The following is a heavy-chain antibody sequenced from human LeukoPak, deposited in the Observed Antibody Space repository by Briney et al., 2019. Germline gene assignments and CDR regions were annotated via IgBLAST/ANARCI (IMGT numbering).Heavy chain of an antibody. D-gene: IGHD3-10*01. J-gene: IGHJ6*02. CDR1: GGSISSYY. V-gene: IGHV4-4*07. CDR2: IYSSVST. CDR3: ARDSAVRGGPPYYYYYYGMDV. Sequence: PSETLSLTCTVSGGSISSYYWSWIRQPAGTGLEWIGRIYSSVSTNYNPSLKSRSTMSVDTSKIQISLKLSSVTAADTAVYYCARDSAVRGGPPYYYYYYGMDVWGQGTTVTVSS.